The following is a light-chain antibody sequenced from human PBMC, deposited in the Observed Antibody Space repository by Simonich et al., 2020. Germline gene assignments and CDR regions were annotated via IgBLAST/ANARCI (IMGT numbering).Light chain of an antibody. CDR1: SSNIRSNT. CDR3: QVWDSSSDHVV. Sequence: QSVLTQPPSASGTPGQRVTISCSGSSSNIRSNTVNWYQMLPGTAPTLLIYSNKARPSGVPDRFSGSNSGNTATLTISRVEAGDEADYYCQVWDSSSDHVVFGGGTKLTVL. CDR2: SNK. J-gene: IGLJ2*01. V-gene: IGLV1-44*01.